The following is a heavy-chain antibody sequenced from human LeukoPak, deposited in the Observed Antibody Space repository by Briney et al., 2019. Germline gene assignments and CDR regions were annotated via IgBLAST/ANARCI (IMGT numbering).Heavy chain of an antibody. Sequence: SETLSLTCIVSGGSISSYYWTWIRQPPGKGLEGIGYIYYRGSTNYNPSLKSRVTMSVDTSKNQFSLKLSSVTAADSAVYYCARSQSTSLRTVDFWGQGTLVTVSS. CDR2: IYYRGST. D-gene: IGHD1-14*01. CDR3: ARSQSTSLRTVDF. V-gene: IGHV4-59*01. CDR1: GGSISSYY. J-gene: IGHJ4*02.